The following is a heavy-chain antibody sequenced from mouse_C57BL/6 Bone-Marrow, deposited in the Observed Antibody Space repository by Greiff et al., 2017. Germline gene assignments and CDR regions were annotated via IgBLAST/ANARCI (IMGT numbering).Heavy chain of an antibody. V-gene: IGHV7-1*01. D-gene: IGHD1-1*01. CDR2: SRNKANDYTT. CDR1: GFTFSDFY. J-gene: IGHJ4*01. Sequence: EVQGVESGGGLVQSGRSLRLSCATSGFTFSDFYMEWVRQAPGKGLEWIAASRNKANDYTTEYSASVKGRFIVSRDTSQSILYRQMNALRAEDTAIYYCARDANYGHAMDYWGQGTSVTVSS. CDR3: ARDANYGHAMDY.